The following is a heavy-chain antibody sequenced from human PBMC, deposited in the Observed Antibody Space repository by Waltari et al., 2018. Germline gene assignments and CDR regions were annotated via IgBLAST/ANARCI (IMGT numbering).Heavy chain of an antibody. D-gene: IGHD5-12*01. CDR1: GYSFTSYW. CDR3: ARLVEFYSSGYDLEY. J-gene: IGHJ4*02. V-gene: IGHV5-51*03. CDR2: IYPGDSDT. Sequence: EVQLVQSGAEVKKPGESLKISCKGSGYSFTSYWIGWVRQMPGKGLEWMGIIYPGDSDTRYSPSFQGQVTISADKSISTAYLQWSSLKASDTAMYYCARLVEFYSSGYDLEYWGQGTLVTVSS.